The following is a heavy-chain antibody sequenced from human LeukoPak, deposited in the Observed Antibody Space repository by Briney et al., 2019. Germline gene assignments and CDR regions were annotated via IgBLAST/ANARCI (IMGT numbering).Heavy chain of an antibody. CDR3: AREPFWSGYYSNLHFDY. V-gene: IGHV3-30*02. CDR2: IRSDESHK. J-gene: IGHJ4*02. D-gene: IGHD3-3*01. Sequence: GGSLRLSCAASGFSFNKYGMHWVRQAPGKGLEWVAFIRSDESHKYYGDSVKGRFIISRDNSKNTLYLQMNSLRVEDTAVYYCAREPFWSGYYSNLHFDYWGQGTLVTVSS. CDR1: GFSFNKYG.